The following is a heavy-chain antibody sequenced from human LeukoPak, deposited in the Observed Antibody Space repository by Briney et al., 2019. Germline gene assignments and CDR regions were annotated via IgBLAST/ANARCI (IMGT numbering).Heavy chain of an antibody. D-gene: IGHD3-22*01. CDR1: GGSFSGYH. J-gene: IGHJ6*03. CDR2: INPSGST. CDR3: ARGRHDITMIVVVMTSVSYYLDV. V-gene: IGHV4-34*01. Sequence: SETLSLTCAVYGGSFSGYHWTWIRQSPGKGLEWIGDINPSGSTYYNPSLKSRLTISVDTSKNQFSLRLRSVTAADTAVYYCARGRHDITMIVVVMTSVSYYLDVWGKGTTVTVS.